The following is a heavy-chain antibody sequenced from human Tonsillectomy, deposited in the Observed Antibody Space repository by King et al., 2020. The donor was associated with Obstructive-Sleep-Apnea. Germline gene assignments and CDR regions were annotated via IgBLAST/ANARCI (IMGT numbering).Heavy chain of an antibody. V-gene: IGHV3-33*06. CDR1: GFTFSSYG. Sequence: QLVQSGGGVVQPGRSLRLSCAASGFTFSSYGMHWVRQAPGKGLEWVAVIWYDGSNKHYADSVKGRFTISRDNSKNTLYLQMNSLRAEDTAVYYCAKALAAYSSSIDYWGQGTLVTVSS. CDR3: AKALAAYSSSIDY. J-gene: IGHJ4*02. CDR2: IWYDGSNK. D-gene: IGHD6-13*01.